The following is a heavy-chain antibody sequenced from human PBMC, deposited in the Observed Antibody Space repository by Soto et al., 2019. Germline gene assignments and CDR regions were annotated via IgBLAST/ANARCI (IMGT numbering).Heavy chain of an antibody. V-gene: IGHV1-2*04. CDR1: GYTFTVYY. Sequence: ASVKVSCKASGYTFTVYYMHWVLQAPGQGLEWMGWINPNSGGTNYAQKFQGWVTMTRDTSISTAYMELSRLRSDDTAVYYCARGFYGDYVDYWGQGTLVTVSS. CDR2: INPNSGGT. CDR3: ARGFYGDYVDY. J-gene: IGHJ4*02. D-gene: IGHD4-17*01.